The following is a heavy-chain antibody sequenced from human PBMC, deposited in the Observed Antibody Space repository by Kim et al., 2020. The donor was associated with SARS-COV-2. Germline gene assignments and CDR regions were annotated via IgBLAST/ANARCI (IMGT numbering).Heavy chain of an antibody. CDR3: ARDRSREAAYYDSSGYWDY. Sequence: ASVKVSCKASGYTFTSYYMHWVRQAPGQGLEWMGIINPSGGSTSYAQKFQGRVTMTRDTSTSTVYMELSSLRSEDTAVYYCARDRSREAAYYDSSGYWDYWGQGTLVTVSS. CDR2: INPSGGST. CDR1: GYTFTSYY. D-gene: IGHD3-22*01. J-gene: IGHJ4*02. V-gene: IGHV1-46*01.